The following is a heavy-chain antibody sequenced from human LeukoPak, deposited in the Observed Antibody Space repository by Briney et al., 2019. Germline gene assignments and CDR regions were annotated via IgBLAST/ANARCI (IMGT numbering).Heavy chain of an antibody. V-gene: IGHV1-24*01. CDR3: VTDSGSYFRLDAFDI. Sequence: ASVKVSCKVSGYTLTDLSIHWVRQVPEKGLEWMGGSDPEDGQTIYSQKFQGRVTMTEDTFTDTAYMELSSLGSEDTAIYYCVTDSGSYFRLDAFDIWGPGTLVTVSS. D-gene: IGHD1-26*01. CDR1: GYTLTDLS. J-gene: IGHJ3*02. CDR2: SDPEDGQT.